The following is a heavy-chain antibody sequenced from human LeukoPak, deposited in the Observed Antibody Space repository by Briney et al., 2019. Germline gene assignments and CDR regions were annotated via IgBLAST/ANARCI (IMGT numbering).Heavy chain of an antibody. J-gene: IGHJ4*02. V-gene: IGHV3-53*04. Sequence: GGSLRLSCAASGFTVSSNYMSWVRQAPGKGLEWVSVIYSGGSTYYADSVKGRFTISRHNSKNTLYLQMNSLRAEDTAVYYCASKSDYDSSGYFYYFDYWGQGTLVTVSS. CDR1: GFTVSSNY. CDR3: ASKSDYDSSGYFYYFDY. D-gene: IGHD3-22*01. CDR2: IYSGGST.